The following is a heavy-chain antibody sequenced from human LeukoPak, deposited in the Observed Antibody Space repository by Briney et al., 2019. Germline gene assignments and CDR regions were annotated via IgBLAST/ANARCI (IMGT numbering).Heavy chain of an antibody. D-gene: IGHD3-9*01. CDR3: ARVKDEYYDILTGYADSGYYMDV. CDR2: IYYSGST. Sequence: SETLSLTCTVSGGSISSHYWSWIRQPPGKGLEWIGYIYYSGSTNYNPSLKSRVTISVDTSKNQFSLKLSSVTAADTAVYYCARVKDEYYDILTGYADSGYYMDVWGKGTTVTVSS. J-gene: IGHJ6*03. V-gene: IGHV4-59*11. CDR1: GGSISSHY.